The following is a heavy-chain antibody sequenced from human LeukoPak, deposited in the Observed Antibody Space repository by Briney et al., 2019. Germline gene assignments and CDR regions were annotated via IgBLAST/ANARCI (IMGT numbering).Heavy chain of an antibody. D-gene: IGHD3-9*01. CDR1: GGTFSSYA. J-gene: IGHJ4*01. CDR3: ASELLSYYDSLTGYPFDY. CDR2: IIPIFGTA. Sequence: EASVKVSCKASGGTFSSYAISWVRQAPGQGLEWMGRIIPIFGTANYAQTFQGRVTITTDESTSTAYMELSSLRSEDTAVYYCASELLSYYDSLTGYPFDYWGQGTLVTVSS. V-gene: IGHV1-69*05.